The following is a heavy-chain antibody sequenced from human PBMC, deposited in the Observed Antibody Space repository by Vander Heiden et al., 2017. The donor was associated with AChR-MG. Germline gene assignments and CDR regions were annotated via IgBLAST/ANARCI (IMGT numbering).Heavy chain of an antibody. Sequence: EVQLVESGGGLVQPGGSLRLSCAASGFTFSSYWMHWVRQAPGKGRVWVSRMNSDGSSTSYADSVKGRVTISRDNAKNTLYRQMNSLRAEDTAVYYCARDGDFWSGYNYYYGMDVWGQGTTVTVSS. CDR3: ARDGDFWSGYNYYYGMDV. V-gene: IGHV3-74*01. CDR2: MNSDGSST. CDR1: GFTFSSYW. D-gene: IGHD3-3*01. J-gene: IGHJ6*02.